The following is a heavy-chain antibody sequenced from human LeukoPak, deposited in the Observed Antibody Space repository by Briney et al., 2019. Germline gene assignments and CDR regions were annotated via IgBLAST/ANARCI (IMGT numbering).Heavy chain of an antibody. CDR2: INAGNGNT. D-gene: IGHD6-19*01. CDR1: GYTFTSYA. CDR3: ARIIAVAGTPHYYYGMDV. J-gene: IGHJ6*02. Sequence: ASVKVSCKGSGYTFTSYAMHWVRQAPGQRLEWMGWINAGNGNTKYSQKFQGRVTITRDTSASTAYMELSSLRSEDTAVYYCARIIAVAGTPHYYYGMDVWGQGTTVTVSS. V-gene: IGHV1-3*01.